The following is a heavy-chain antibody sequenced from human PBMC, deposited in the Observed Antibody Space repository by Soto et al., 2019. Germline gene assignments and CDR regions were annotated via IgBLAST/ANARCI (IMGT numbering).Heavy chain of an antibody. CDR3: TTYLWRIAVVVGSTGYFNP. CDR2: IKSKSDGGTT. J-gene: IGHJ5*02. V-gene: IGHV3-15*01. D-gene: IGHD2-15*01. CDR1: GFTFSDAW. Sequence: EVQLVESGGGLVEPGGSLRLSCAASGFTFSDAWMSWVRQTPGKGLDWVGRIKSKSDGGTTEYAAPVRGRFTISRDDSKNTLYLQMNSLKTEDTAVYYCTTYLWRIAVVVGSTGYFNPWGQGTPVTVSS.